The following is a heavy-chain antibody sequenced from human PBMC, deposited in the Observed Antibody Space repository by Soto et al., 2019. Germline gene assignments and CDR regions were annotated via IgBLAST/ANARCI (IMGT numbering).Heavy chain of an antibody. CDR1: GFTFGDYA. CDR3: TRDFKDSSGYYHPFDY. CDR2: IRSKAYGGTT. V-gene: IGHV3-49*03. D-gene: IGHD3-22*01. J-gene: IGHJ4*02. Sequence: QPGGSLRLSCTASGFTFGDYAMSWFRQAPGKGLEWVGFIRSKAYGGTTEYAASVKGRFTISRDDSKSIAYLQMNSLKTEDTAVYYCTRDFKDSSGYYHPFDYWGQGTLVTVSS.